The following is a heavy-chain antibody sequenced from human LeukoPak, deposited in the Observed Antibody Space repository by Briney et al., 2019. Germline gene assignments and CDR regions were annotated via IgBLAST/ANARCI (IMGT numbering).Heavy chain of an antibody. CDR3: ARDNPSTLRGFDY. V-gene: IGHV3-30*03. Sequence: PGGSLRLSCAASGFTFSSYGMHWVRQAPGKGLEWVAVISYDGSNKYYADSVKGRFTISRDNSKNTLYLQMNSLRAEDTAVYYCARDNPSTLRGFDYWGQGTLVTVSS. CDR1: GFTFSSYG. CDR2: ISYDGSNK. J-gene: IGHJ4*02.